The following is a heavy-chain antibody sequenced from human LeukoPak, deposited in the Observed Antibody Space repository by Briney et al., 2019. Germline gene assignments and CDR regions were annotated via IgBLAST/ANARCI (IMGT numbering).Heavy chain of an antibody. CDR1: GFTFSAYA. Sequence: GGSLRLSCTASGFTFSAYAMMWVRQAPGKGPEWVSAIRGGGTSEFYADSVKGRFRISRDNSKDTLFLQMNSLRAEDTAVYYCARDPNGDYIGAFDMWGPGTMVTVSS. V-gene: IGHV3-23*01. CDR3: ARDPNGDYIGAFDM. D-gene: IGHD4-17*01. CDR2: IRGGGTSE. J-gene: IGHJ3*02.